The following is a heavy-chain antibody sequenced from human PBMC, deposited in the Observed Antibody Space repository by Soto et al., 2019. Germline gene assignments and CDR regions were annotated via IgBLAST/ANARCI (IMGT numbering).Heavy chain of an antibody. CDR2: IKSKTDGGTT. CDR3: TTDFFLEKDWSGYDYVPMQTPTDY. Sequence: GGSLRLSCAASGFTFSNAWMSWVRQAPGKGLEWVGRIKSKTDGGTTDYAAPVKGRFTISRDDSKNTLYLQMNSLKTEDTAVYYCTTDFFLEKDWSGYDYVPMQTPTDYWGQGTLVTVSS. V-gene: IGHV3-15*01. J-gene: IGHJ4*02. D-gene: IGHD5-12*01. CDR1: GFTFSNAW.